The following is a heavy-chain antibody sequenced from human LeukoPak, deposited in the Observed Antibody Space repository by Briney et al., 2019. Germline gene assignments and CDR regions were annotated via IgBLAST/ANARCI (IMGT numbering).Heavy chain of an antibody. CDR1: GGSFSGYY. D-gene: IGHD4-17*01. CDR3: AASRRAYETTVTTWSSIYFDH. Sequence: SETLSLTCAVYGGSFSGYYWSWIRQPPGKGLEWIGEINHSGATNYNPSLKSRVTIPVDTSKNQFSLKLSSVTAADTAVYYCAASRRAYETTVTTWSSIYFDHWGQGTLVTVSS. V-gene: IGHV4-34*01. J-gene: IGHJ4*02. CDR2: INHSGAT.